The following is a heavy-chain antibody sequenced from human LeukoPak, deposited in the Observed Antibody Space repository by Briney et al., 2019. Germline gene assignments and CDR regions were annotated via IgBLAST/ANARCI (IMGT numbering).Heavy chain of an antibody. V-gene: IGHV3-64*01. CDR3: ARSMLRFLEWLPVGY. Sequence: GGSLRLSCAASGFTFSSYAMHWVRQAPGKGLEYVSAISSNGGSTYYANSVKGRFTISRDNSKNTLYLQMGSLRAEDMAVYYCARSMLRFLEWLPVGYWGQGTLVTVSS. CDR1: GFTFSSYA. J-gene: IGHJ4*02. D-gene: IGHD3-3*01. CDR2: ISSNGGST.